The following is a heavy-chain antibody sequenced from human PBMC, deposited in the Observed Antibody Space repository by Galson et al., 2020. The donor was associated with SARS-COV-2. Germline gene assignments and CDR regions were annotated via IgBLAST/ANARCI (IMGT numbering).Heavy chain of an antibody. J-gene: IGHJ1*01. CDR1: GYIFSSYG. V-gene: IGHV1-18*01. CDR3: ARAPPSREPAAIPNFQH. D-gene: IGHD2-2*02. CDR2: ISAYNGNT. Sequence: ASVKVSCKASGYIFSSYGINWVRQAPGQGLEWMGWISAYNGNTNYAAKFQDRVTMTTDTSTRTAYMELRSLRYDDTAVYYCARAPPSREPAAIPNFQHWGQGTLVTVSS.